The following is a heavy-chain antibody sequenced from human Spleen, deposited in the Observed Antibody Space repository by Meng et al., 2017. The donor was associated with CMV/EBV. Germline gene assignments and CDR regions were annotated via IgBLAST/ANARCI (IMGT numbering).Heavy chain of an antibody. Sequence: GESLKISCAASGFTVSSNYMSWVRQAPGKGLEWVSVIYSGGSTYYADSVKGRFTISRDNSKNTLYLQMNSLRPEDTAMYYCARDESGVHGNYFDYWGQGTLVTVSS. CDR3: ARDESGVHGNYFDY. J-gene: IGHJ4*02. V-gene: IGHV3-53*05. CDR1: GFTVSSNY. CDR2: IYSGGST. D-gene: IGHD3-10*01.